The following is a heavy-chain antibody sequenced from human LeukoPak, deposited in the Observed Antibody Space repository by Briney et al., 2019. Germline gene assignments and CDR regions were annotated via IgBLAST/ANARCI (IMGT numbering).Heavy chain of an antibody. Sequence: SETLSLTCTVSGGSISSYYWSWIRQPPGKGLEWIGYIYYSGSTNYNPSLKSRVTISVDTSKNQFSPQLSSVTAADTPVYYWARSLTQSVANDGYFQHWGQGTLVTVSS. CDR1: GGSISSYY. CDR3: ARSLTQSVANDGYFQH. CDR2: IYYSGST. D-gene: IGHD1-1*01. V-gene: IGHV4-59*08. J-gene: IGHJ1*01.